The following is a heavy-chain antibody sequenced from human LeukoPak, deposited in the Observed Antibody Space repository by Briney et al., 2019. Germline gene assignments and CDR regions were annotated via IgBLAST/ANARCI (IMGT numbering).Heavy chain of an antibody. CDR3: ARGGNSWYADY. J-gene: IGHJ4*02. D-gene: IGHD6-13*01. Sequence: SETLSLTCAVYGGSFSGYYWSWIRQPPGKGLEWIGEINHSGSTNYNPSLKSRVTISVDTSKNQFSLKVGSVTAADTAVYYCARGGNSWYADYWGQGNLVTVSS. V-gene: IGHV4-34*01. CDR2: INHSGST. CDR1: GGSFSGYY.